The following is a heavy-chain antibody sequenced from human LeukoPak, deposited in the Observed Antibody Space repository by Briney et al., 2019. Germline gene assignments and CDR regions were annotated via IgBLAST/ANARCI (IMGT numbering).Heavy chain of an antibody. CDR1: GGSFSGYY. J-gene: IGHJ4*02. CDR2: INHSGST. CDR3: ARRGYYGSGSYFFDY. V-gene: IGHV4-34*01. D-gene: IGHD3-10*01. Sequence: TTSETLSLTRAVYGGSFSGYYWSWIRQPPGKGLEWIGEINHSGSTNYNPSLKSRVTISVDTSKNQFSLKLSSVTAADTAVYYCARRGYYGSGSYFFDYWGQGTLVTVSS.